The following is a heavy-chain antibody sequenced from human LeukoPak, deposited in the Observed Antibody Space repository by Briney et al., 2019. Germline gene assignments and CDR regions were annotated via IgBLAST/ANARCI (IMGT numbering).Heavy chain of an antibody. CDR1: GGSISSSSHY. J-gene: IGHJ4*02. CDR2: IYYSGRT. D-gene: IGHD3-3*01. Sequence: SETLSLTCTVSGGSISSSSHYWGWIRQPPGKGLEWIGSIYYSGRTYNNPSLKSRVTISVDTSKNQFSLKLSSVTAADTAVYYCASRSSIWSGYQDTLYYFDSWGQGTLVTVSS. V-gene: IGHV4-39*07. CDR3: ASRSSIWSGYQDTLYYFDS.